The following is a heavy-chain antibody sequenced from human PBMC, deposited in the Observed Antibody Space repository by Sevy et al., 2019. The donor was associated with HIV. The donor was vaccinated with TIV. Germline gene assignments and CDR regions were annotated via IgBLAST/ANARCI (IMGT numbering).Heavy chain of an antibody. CDR3: AKLDYVWGSYRSHYFDY. Sequence: GGSLRLSCAASGFTFSSYAMSWVRQAPGKGLEWVSAISGSGGSTYYAHSVKGRFTISRDNSKNTLYLQMNSLRAEDTAVYYCAKLDYVWGSYRSHYFDYWGQGTLVTVSS. J-gene: IGHJ4*02. CDR1: GFTFSSYA. V-gene: IGHV3-23*01. CDR2: ISGSGGST. D-gene: IGHD3-16*02.